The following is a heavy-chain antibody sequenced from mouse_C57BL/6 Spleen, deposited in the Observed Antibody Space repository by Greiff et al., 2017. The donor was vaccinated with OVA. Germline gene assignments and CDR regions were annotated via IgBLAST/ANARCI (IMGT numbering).Heavy chain of an antibody. CDR3: AREDDYDVWFAY. Sequence: VQLQQPGAELVKPGASVKMSCKASGYTFTSYWITWVKQRPGQGLEWIGDIYPGSGSTNYNEKFKSKATLTVDTSSSPAYMQLSSLTSEDSAVYYCAREDDYDVWFAYWGQGTLVTVSA. CDR1: GYTFTSYW. V-gene: IGHV1-55*01. J-gene: IGHJ3*01. CDR2: IYPGSGST. D-gene: IGHD2-4*01.